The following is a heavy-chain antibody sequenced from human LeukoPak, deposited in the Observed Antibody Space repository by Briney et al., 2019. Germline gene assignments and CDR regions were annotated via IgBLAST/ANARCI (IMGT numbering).Heavy chain of an antibody. CDR3: ARPLTMTTVTEDDY. V-gene: IGHV4-39*01. J-gene: IGHJ4*02. CDR2: IYYSGST. CDR1: GFTFSDYY. Sequence: GSLRLSCAASGFTFSDYYMSWIRQPPGKGLEWIGSIYYSGSTYYNPSLKSRVTISVDTSKNQFSLKLSSVTAADTAVYYCARPLTMTTVTEDDYWGQGTLVTVSS. D-gene: IGHD4-17*01.